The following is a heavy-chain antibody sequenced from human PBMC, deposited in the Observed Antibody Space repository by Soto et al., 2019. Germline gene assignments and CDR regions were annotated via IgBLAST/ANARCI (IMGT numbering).Heavy chain of an antibody. D-gene: IGHD6-13*01. CDR3: ARVEVRYSSSWYAGQGYYYYYMDV. Sequence: ASVKVSCKASGYTFTSYGISWVRQAPGQGLEWMGWISAYNGNTNYAQKHQGRVTMTTDTSTSTAYMELRRLRSDDTAVYYCARVEVRYSSSWYAGQGYYYYYMDVWGKGTTVTVSS. J-gene: IGHJ6*03. CDR1: GYTFTSYG. CDR2: ISAYNGNT. V-gene: IGHV1-18*01.